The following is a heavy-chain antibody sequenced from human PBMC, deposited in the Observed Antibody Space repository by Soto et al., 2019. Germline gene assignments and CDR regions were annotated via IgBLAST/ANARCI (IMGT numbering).Heavy chain of an antibody. V-gene: IGHV4-39*07. CDR1: GGSISSSNYY. CDR2: IYYTGSI. Sequence: PSETLSLTCTVSGGSISSSNYYWGWIRQPPGKGLEWIGTIYYTGSIYYNPSLKSRVTISVDTSKNQFSLKLSSVTAADTAVYYCARGGSYSDYWGQGTLVTVSS. D-gene: IGHD1-26*01. J-gene: IGHJ4*02. CDR3: ARGGSYSDY.